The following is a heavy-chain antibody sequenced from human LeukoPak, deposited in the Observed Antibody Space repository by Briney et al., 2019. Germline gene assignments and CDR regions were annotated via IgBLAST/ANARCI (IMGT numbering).Heavy chain of an antibody. J-gene: IGHJ5*02. CDR2: ISYDGSNK. Sequence: PGGSLRLSCAASGFTFSSYAMHWVRQAPGKGLEWVAVISYDGSNKYYADSVKGRFTISRDNSKNTLYLQMNSLRAEDTAVYYCARRLPYCSSTSCYLWVNWFDPWGQGTLVTVSS. CDR1: GFTFSSYA. CDR3: ARRLPYCSSTSCYLWVNWFDP. V-gene: IGHV3-30-3*01. D-gene: IGHD2-2*01.